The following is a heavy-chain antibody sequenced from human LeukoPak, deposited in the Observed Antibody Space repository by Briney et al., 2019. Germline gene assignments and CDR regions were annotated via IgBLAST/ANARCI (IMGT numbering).Heavy chain of an antibody. Sequence: TGGSLRLSCTAYGFTFSSYGMHWVRQAPCKGLEWVAFIRYDGGNKYYADSVKGRFTISRDNSKNTLYLQMNSLRAEDTAVYYCAKDQVGATVGARGYWGQGTLVTVSS. V-gene: IGHV3-30*02. CDR2: IRYDGGNK. CDR3: AKDQVGATVGARGY. CDR1: GFTFSSYG. J-gene: IGHJ4*02. D-gene: IGHD1-26*01.